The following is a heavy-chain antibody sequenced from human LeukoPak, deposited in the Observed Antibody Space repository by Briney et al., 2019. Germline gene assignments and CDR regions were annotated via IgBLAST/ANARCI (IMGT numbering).Heavy chain of an antibody. CDR3: PRWHIVVVPAAPGTYGMDV. V-gene: IGHV4-61*01. CDR2: IYYSGST. CDR1: GGSVSSGSYY. D-gene: IGHD2-2*01. Sequence: SETLSLTCTVSGGSVSSGSYYWSWIRQPPGKGLEWIGYIYYSGSTNYNPSLKSRVTISVDTSKKQFSLKLSPVTAADPAVSYCPRWHIVVVPAAPGTYGMDVWRKGPTVTVSS. J-gene: IGHJ6*04.